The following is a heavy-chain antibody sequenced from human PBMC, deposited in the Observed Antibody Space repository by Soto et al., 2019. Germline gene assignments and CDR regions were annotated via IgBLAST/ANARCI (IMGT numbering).Heavy chain of an antibody. CDR2: VSDSGGST. V-gene: IGHV3-23*01. D-gene: IGHD1-26*01. CDR1: GFTFSSYA. J-gene: IGHJ4*02. CDR3: ARTILGGVVHAFDF. Sequence: VQLLESGGGLVQPGGSLRLSCAASGFTFSSYAMNWVRQAPGQGLEWVSTVSDSGGSTYYADSVQGRFTISRDNSKNTLFLHMHSLGAEDTAIYSCARTILGGVVHAFDFWGQGTLVTVSS.